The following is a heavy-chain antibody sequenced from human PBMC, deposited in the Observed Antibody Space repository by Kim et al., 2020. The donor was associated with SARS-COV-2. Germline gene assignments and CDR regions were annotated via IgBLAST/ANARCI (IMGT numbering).Heavy chain of an antibody. CDR2: IYYSGST. CDR3: VKMISSGGSYYFDY. J-gene: IGHJ4*02. D-gene: IGHD3-16*01. V-gene: IGHV4-28*01. CDR1: GYSISSSNW. Sequence: SETLSLTCAVSGYSISSSNWWGWIRQPPGKELELIGYIYYSGSTYYNPSLKSRLTMSVDTSKNQFSLTLGYVTAVDTAVYYCVKMISSGGSYYFDYWGQGTLVTVSS.